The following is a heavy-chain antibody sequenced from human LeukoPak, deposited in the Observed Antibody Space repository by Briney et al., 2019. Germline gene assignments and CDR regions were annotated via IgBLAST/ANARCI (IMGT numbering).Heavy chain of an antibody. CDR3: ARVEGGQYYYDSSGPFDP. Sequence: ASVKVSCKASGYTFTGYYMHWVRQAAGQGLEGMGWINPNRGGTNYAQKFQGRVTMTRDTSISTAYMELSRLRSDDTAVYYCARVEGGQYYYDSSGPFDPWGQGTLVTVSS. J-gene: IGHJ5*02. V-gene: IGHV1-2*02. CDR1: GYTFTGYY. D-gene: IGHD3-22*01. CDR2: INPNRGGT.